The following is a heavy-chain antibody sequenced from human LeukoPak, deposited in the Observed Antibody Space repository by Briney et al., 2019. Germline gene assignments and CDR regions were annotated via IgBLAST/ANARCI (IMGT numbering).Heavy chain of an antibody. CDR3: VVGDYYDSSGYYRAFQH. D-gene: IGHD3-22*01. CDR2: ISSSGSTI. J-gene: IGHJ1*01. V-gene: IGHV3-48*03. CDR1: RFTFSNYE. Sequence: GGSLRLSCAASRFTFSNYEMNWVRQAPGKGLEWVSYISSSGSTIYYADSVKGRFTISRDNAKNSLYLQMNSLRAEDTAVYYCVVGDYYDSSGYYRAFQHWGQGTLVTVSS.